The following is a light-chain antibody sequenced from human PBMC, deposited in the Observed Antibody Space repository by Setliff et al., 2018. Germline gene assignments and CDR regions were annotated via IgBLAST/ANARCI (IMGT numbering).Light chain of an antibody. V-gene: IGLV2-14*01. CDR3: TSYTISSTEV. Sequence: QSVLTQPASVSGSPGQSITISCTGSSSDVGGYDYVSWYQQHPGKVPKLMIYEVSNRPSGVSNRFSGSKSGNTASLTISRLQTEDEADYYCTSYTISSTEVFGTGTKVTVL. CDR2: EVS. CDR1: SSDVGGYDY. J-gene: IGLJ1*01.